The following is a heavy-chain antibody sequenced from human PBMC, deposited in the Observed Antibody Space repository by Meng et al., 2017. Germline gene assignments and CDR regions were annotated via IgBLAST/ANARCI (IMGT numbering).Heavy chain of an antibody. CDR2: IYWDDDK. CDR3: AHCLYSSSCDY. CDR1: GFSLSTSGVG. D-gene: IGHD6-13*01. Sequence: DSGPTLVNPTQTITLTCTFSGFSLSTSGVGVGWIRQPPGKALEWLALIYWDDDKRYSPSLKCRLTIAKVTSKNQVVLTMTNMDPVDTATYYCAHCLYSSSCDYWGQGTLVTVSS. V-gene: IGHV2-5*02. J-gene: IGHJ4*02.